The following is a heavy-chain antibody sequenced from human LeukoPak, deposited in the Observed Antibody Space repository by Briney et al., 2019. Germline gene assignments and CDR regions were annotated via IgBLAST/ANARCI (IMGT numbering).Heavy chain of an antibody. CDR1: GDSISSFY. D-gene: IGHD2-8*01. V-gene: IGHV4-59*01. CDR2: IYNSGSI. CDR3: VRDRICTEGVWTTYYYMDV. Sequence: PSETLSLTCTVSGDSISSFYWSWIRQPPGKGLEWIGNIYNSGSINYNPSLKSRVTISLDTSKNQFSLRLSSVTAADTAVYYCVRDRICTEGVWTTYYYMDVWGKGTTVTVSS. J-gene: IGHJ6*03.